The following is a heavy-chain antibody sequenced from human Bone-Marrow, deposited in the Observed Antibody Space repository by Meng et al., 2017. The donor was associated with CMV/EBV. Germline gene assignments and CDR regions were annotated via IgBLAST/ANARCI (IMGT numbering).Heavy chain of an antibody. Sequence: GGSLRLSCAASGFTFSSYSMNWVRQAPGKGLEWVSSISSSSSYIYYADSVKGRFTISRDNAKNSLYLQMNSLRAEDTAVYYCARVGYCSSTSCSWWNWGQGTLATVSS. D-gene: IGHD2-2*03. J-gene: IGHJ4*02. V-gene: IGHV3-21*01. CDR2: ISSSSSYI. CDR3: ARVGYCSSTSCSWWN. CDR1: GFTFSSYS.